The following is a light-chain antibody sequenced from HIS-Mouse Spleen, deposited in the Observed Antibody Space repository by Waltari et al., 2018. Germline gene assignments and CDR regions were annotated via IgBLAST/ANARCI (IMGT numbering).Light chain of an antibody. J-gene: IGLJ3*02. CDR2: EGS. V-gene: IGLV2-23*01. CDR1: SSDVGRYNL. CDR3: CSYAGSSTYWV. Sequence: QSALTQPASVSGSPGQSITISCTGTSSDVGRYNLVSWYQQHPGKAPKLMIYEGSKRSSGVSNRFSGSKSGNTASLTISGLQAEDEADYYCCSYAGSSTYWVFGGGTKLTVL.